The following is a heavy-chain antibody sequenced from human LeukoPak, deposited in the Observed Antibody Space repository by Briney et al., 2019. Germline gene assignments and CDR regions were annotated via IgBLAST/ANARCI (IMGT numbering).Heavy chain of an antibody. CDR3: ARGVDHYYDFWSGYYGPTDYGMDV. J-gene: IGHJ6*02. CDR1: GGSISSGDYY. D-gene: IGHD3-3*01. Sequence: SETLSLTCTVSGGSISSGDYYWRWIRQPPGKGLGWIGYIYYSGSTYYNPSLKSRVTISVDTSKNQFSLKLSSVTAADTAVYYCARGVDHYYDFWSGYYGPTDYGMDVWGQGTTVTVSS. V-gene: IGHV4-30-4*01. CDR2: IYYSGST.